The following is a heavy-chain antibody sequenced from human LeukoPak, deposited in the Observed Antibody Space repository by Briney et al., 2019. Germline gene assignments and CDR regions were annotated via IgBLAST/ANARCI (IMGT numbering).Heavy chain of an antibody. CDR3: ARDGITIFGVVTYYGMDV. J-gene: IGHJ6*02. CDR2: IIPIFGTA. V-gene: IGHV1-69*01. D-gene: IGHD3-3*01. Sequence: SVKVSCKASGGTFSIYAISWVRQAPGQGLEWMGGIIPIFGTANYAQKFQGRVTITADESTSTAYMELSSLRSEDTAVYYCARDGITIFGVVTYYGMDVWGQGTTVTVSS. CDR1: GGTFSIYA.